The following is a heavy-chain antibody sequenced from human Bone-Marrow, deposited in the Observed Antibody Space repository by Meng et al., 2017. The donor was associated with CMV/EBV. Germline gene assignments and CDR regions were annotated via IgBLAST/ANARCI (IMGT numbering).Heavy chain of an antibody. CDR1: GGTFSSYA. V-gene: IGHV1-69*05. D-gene: IGHD3-22*01. CDR3: ARGTPPGTMRAPEYYYYYGMDV. J-gene: IGHJ6*02. CDR2: IIPIFGTA. Sequence: SVKVSCKASGGTFSSYAISWVRQAPGQGLEWMGGIIPIFGTANYAQKFQGRVTITTDESTSTAYMELSSRRSEDTAVYYCARGTPPGTMRAPEYYYYYGMDVWGQGTTVTVSS.